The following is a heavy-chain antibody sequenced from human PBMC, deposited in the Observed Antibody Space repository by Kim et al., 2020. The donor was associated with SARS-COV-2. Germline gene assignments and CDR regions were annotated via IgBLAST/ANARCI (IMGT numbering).Heavy chain of an antibody. Sequence: ASVKVSCKASGYTFTGYYMHWVRQAPGQGLGWMGRINPNSGGTNYAQKFQGRVTMTRDTSISTAYMELSRLRSDDTAVYYCARAPYSSGWSTYYYYMDVWGKGTTVTVSS. CDR3: ARAPYSSGWSTYYYYMDV. D-gene: IGHD6-19*01. V-gene: IGHV1-2*06. J-gene: IGHJ6*03. CDR1: GYTFTGYY. CDR2: INPNSGGT.